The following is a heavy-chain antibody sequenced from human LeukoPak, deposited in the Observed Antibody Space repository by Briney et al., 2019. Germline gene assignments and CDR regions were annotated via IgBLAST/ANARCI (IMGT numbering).Heavy chain of an antibody. CDR1: GFIFSSYA. V-gene: IGHV3-23*01. Sequence: PGGSLRLSCAASGFIFSSYAMTWVRQTPEKGLQWVSAISGAGGNTYYADSVKGRFTISRDNSKNTLYLQLNSLRAEDTAIYYCAKQRQLIRGGVDYWGQGTQVTVSS. CDR2: ISGAGGNT. J-gene: IGHJ4*02. CDR3: AKQRQLIRGGVDY. D-gene: IGHD6-13*01.